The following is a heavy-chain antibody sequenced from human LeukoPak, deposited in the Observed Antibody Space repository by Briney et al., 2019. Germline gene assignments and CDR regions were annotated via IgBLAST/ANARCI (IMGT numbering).Heavy chain of an antibody. J-gene: IGHJ3*02. CDR3: ARDLNVVVAATGQYDAFDI. CDR2: IYSGGST. V-gene: IGHV3-66*02. D-gene: IGHD2-15*01. Sequence: PGGSLRLSCAAYGFTVSSNYMSWVRQAPGKGLEWVSVIYSGGSTYYADSVKGRFTISRDNSKNTLYLQMNSLRAEDTAVYYCARDLNVVVAATGQYDAFDIWGQGTMVTVSS. CDR1: GFTVSSNY.